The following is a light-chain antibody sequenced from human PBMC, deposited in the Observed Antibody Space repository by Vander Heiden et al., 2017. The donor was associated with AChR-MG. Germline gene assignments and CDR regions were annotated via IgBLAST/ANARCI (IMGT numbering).Light chain of an antibody. V-gene: IGLV2-14*03. CDR2: DVT. J-gene: IGLJ2*01. CDR3: TSYTSGKSPSVV. Sequence: KFIIYDVTKRPSGVSDRFSGSKSGNTASLTISGVQSEDEAIYYCTSYTSGKSPSVVFGRGTKLTVV.